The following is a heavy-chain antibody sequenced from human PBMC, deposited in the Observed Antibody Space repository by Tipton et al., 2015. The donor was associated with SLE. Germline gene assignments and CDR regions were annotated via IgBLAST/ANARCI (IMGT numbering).Heavy chain of an antibody. CDR2: IWYDGSNK. V-gene: IGHV3-33*01. CDR1: GFSFGYYG. Sequence: SLRLSCTTSGFSFGYYGMHWVRQAPGKGLEWVAVIWYDGSNKYYADSVKGRFTISRDNAKNSLYLQMNSLRADDTAVYYCARVPTCDGDNCYHDYWGQGTLVTVSS. D-gene: IGHD2-15*01. J-gene: IGHJ4*02. CDR3: ARVPTCDGDNCYHDY.